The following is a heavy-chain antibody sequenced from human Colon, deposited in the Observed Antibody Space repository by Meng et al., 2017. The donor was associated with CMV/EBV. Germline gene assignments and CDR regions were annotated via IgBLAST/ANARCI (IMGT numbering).Heavy chain of an antibody. CDR3: TRDYTNAVVPDALGY. CDR2: IRFDGSNN. Sequence: GGSLRLSCAASGFTFSSYAMAWVRQAPGKGLEWAAFIRFDGSNNYYADSLKGRLTISRDNSNNTLSLRLSGLRAEDTAIYYCTRDYTNAVVPDALGYWGQGTLVTVSS. J-gene: IGHJ4*02. V-gene: IGHV3-30*02. CDR1: GFTFSSYA. D-gene: IGHD2-8*01.